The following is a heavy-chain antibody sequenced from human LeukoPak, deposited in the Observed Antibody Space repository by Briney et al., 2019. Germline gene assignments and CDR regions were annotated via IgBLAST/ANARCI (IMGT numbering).Heavy chain of an antibody. D-gene: IGHD3-10*01. CDR3: ARGTQSPVSGYFDF. CDR1: GLTFGSYY. J-gene: IGHJ4*02. Sequence: LGLFGADPGLTFGSYYMKWVCHAPGKGLEWVSYISSTGTTMQYADSVRGRFTIARDNTKNSLYLQMNSLRAEDTAVYYCARGTQSPVSGYFDFWGQGTLVTVSS. V-gene: IGHV3-48*03. CDR2: ISSTGTTM.